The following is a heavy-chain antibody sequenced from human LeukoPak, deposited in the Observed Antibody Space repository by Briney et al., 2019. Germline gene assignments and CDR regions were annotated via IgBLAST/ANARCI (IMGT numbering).Heavy chain of an antibody. CDR1: GYTFTSYD. J-gene: IGHJ6*02. Sequence: ASVEVSCKASGYTFTSYDINWVRQATGQGLEWMGWMNPNSGNTGYAQKFQGRVTMTRNTSISTAYMELSSLRSEDTAVYYCARVSNYAPIDYHYYGMDVWGQGTTVTVSS. CDR3: ARVSNYAPIDYHYYGMDV. CDR2: MNPNSGNT. D-gene: IGHD4-4*01. V-gene: IGHV1-8*01.